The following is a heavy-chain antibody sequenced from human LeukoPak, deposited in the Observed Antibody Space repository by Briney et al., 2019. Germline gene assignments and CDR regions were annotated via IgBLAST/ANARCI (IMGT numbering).Heavy chain of an antibody. CDR3: ARLGVPGMGYNWFDP. CDR1: GYSFTSYW. Sequence: GESLKISCKGSGYSFTSYWISWVRQMPGKGLEWMGRIDPSDSYTNYSPSFQGHVTISADKSISTAYLQWSSLKASDTAMYYCARLGVPGMGYNWFDPWGQGTLVTVSS. CDR2: IDPSDSYT. D-gene: IGHD6-13*01. J-gene: IGHJ5*02. V-gene: IGHV5-10-1*01.